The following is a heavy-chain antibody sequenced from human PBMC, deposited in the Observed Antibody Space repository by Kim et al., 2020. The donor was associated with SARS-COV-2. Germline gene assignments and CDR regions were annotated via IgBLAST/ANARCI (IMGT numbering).Heavy chain of an antibody. CDR2: ISAYNGNT. J-gene: IGHJ4*02. D-gene: IGHD2-15*01. CDR3: ARHYCSGGSCPVGI. Sequence: ASVKVSCKASGYTFTSYGISWVRQAPGQGLEWMGWISAYNGNTNYAQKLQGRVTMTTDTSTSTAYMELRSLRSDDTAVYYCARHYCSGGSCPVGIWGQGTLVTVSS. CDR1: GYTFTSYG. V-gene: IGHV1-18*01.